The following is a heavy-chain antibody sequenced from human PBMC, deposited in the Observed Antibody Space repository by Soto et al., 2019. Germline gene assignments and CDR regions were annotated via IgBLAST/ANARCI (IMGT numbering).Heavy chain of an antibody. CDR1: GFTFHNYA. CDR2: INWNSDTI. V-gene: IGHV3-9*01. D-gene: IGHD7-27*01. CDR3: AKDVAGDEYYYGMDV. J-gene: IGHJ6*02. Sequence: EMVLVESGGGLVQPGRSLRLSCATSGFTFHNYAFHWVRRAPGKGLEWVSSINWNSDTIGYADSVKGRFTISRDNSNNSVYLQMNSLRPEDTALYYCAKDVAGDEYYYGMDVWGQGTTVTVSS.